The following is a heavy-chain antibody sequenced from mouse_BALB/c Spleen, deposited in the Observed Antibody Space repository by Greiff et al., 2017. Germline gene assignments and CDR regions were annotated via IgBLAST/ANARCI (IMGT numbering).Heavy chain of an antibody. CDR1: GYAFTNYL. CDR3: ARAARALDY. Sequence: QVQLKQSGAELVRPGTSVKVSCKASGYAFTNYLIEWVKQRPGQGLEWIGVINPGSGGTNYNEKFKGKATLTADKSSSTAYMQLSSLTSDDSAVYFCARAARALDYWGPGTTLTVSS. D-gene: IGHD3-1*01. V-gene: IGHV1-54*01. J-gene: IGHJ2*01. CDR2: INPGSGGT.